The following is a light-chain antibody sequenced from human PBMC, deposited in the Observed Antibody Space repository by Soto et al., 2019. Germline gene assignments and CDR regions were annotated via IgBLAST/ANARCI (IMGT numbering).Light chain of an antibody. CDR1: STDVGGYDY. Sequence: QSALTQPPSASGSPGQSVTISCTGTSTDVGGYDYGSWYQQHPGKVPKLMIYEVNKRPSGVPDRFSCSKSGNTASLTVSGLQPEDEADYYCTTYAGGNNVFGTGTKLTVL. V-gene: IGLV2-8*01. CDR3: TTYAGGNNV. CDR2: EVN. J-gene: IGLJ1*01.